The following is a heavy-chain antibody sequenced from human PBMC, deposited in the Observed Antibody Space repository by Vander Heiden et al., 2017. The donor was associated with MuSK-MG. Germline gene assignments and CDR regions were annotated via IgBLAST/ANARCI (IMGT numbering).Heavy chain of an antibody. J-gene: IGHJ4*02. CDR2: ISSSSSTI. V-gene: IGHV3-48*01. CDR3: ARGRGVVGATSGYFDY. CDR1: GFTFSYYS. Sequence: EVQLVESGGGLVQPGGSLRLSCVASGFTFSYYSMNWVRQAPGKGLEWIAYISSSSSTIYYADSVKGRFTISRDNAKNSLYLQMNSLRAADTAVYYCARGRGVVGATSGYFDYWGQGTLVTVSS. D-gene: IGHD1-26*01.